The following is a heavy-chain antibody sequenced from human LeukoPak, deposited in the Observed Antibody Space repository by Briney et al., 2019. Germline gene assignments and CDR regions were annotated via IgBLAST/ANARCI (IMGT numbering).Heavy chain of an antibody. J-gene: IGHJ4*02. D-gene: IGHD5-18*01. CDR2: ISGSGGST. CDR1: GFTFSSYA. CDR3: AKVGYSHETRPYYFDY. Sequence: PGGSLRLSCAGSGFTFSSYAMSWVRQAPGKGLEWVSAISGSGGSTYYADSVKGRFTISRDNSKNTLYLQMNSLRAEDTAVYYCAKVGYSHETRPYYFDYWGQGTLFTVSS. V-gene: IGHV3-23*01.